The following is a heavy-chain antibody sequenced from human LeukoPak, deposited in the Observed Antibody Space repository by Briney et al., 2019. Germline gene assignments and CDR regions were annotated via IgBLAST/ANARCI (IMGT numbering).Heavy chain of an antibody. D-gene: IGHD5-24*01. J-gene: IGHJ5*02. CDR1: GDSINSYY. V-gene: IGHV4-4*09. CDR3: ARQVGWPMATNNWFDR. Sequence: PSETLSLTCTVSGDSINSYYWTWIRQPPGKGLEWIGYIYTSGSANYIPSLKSQVTISADTSNNQLSLKVNSVTAADTALYYCARQVGWPMATNNWFDRWGQGTPVTVSS. CDR2: IYTSGSA.